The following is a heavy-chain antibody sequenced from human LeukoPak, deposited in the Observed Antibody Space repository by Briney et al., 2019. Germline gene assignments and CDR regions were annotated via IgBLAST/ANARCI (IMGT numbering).Heavy chain of an antibody. D-gene: IGHD3-3*01. CDR1: GFTFSSYG. Sequence: QPGRSLRLSCAASGFTFSSYGMHGVRQAPGKGREWGAVIGYGGCNKYYADSVKGRFTISRDNSKNTLYLQMNSLRAEDTAVYYCAKDRVPGGYYDFWSGYYSDFDYWGQGTLVTVSS. CDR3: AKDRVPGGYYDFWSGYYSDFDY. CDR2: IGYGGCNK. V-gene: IGHV3-33*06. J-gene: IGHJ4*02.